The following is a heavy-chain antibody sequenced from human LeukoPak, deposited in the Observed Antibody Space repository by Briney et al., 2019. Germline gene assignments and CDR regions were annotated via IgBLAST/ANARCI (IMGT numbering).Heavy chain of an antibody. CDR2: ISSGSTYI. D-gene: IGHD4-17*01. J-gene: IGHJ4*02. CDR1: GFTFSSYS. V-gene: IGHV3-21*01. CDR3: ASSLLSTVTTYYFDY. Sequence: GGSLRLSCAASGFTFSSYSMNWVRQAPGKGLEWVSSISSGSTYIYYTDSVKGRFTISRDNARNSLYLQMNSLRAEDTAVYYCASSLLSTVTTYYFDYWGQGTLVTVSS.